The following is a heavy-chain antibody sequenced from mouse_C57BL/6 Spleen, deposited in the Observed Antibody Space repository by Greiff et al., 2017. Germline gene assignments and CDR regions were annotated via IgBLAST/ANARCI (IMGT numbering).Heavy chain of an antibody. CDR2: IDPYDSYT. Sequence: QVQLQQSGAELVMPGASVKLSCKASGYTFTSYWMHWVKQRPGQGLEWIGEIDPYDSYTNYNQKFKGKSTLTVDKSSSTAYMQLSSLTSEDSAVYYCARVRLRRSAMDYWGQGTSVTVSS. D-gene: IGHD2-4*01. V-gene: IGHV1-69*01. CDR1: GYTFTSYW. J-gene: IGHJ4*01. CDR3: ARVRLRRSAMDY.